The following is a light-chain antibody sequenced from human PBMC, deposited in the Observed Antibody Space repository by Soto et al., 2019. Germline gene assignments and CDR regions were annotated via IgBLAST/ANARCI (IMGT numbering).Light chain of an antibody. CDR3: QQYGSSLWT. V-gene: IGKV3-20*01. J-gene: IGKJ1*01. CDR2: GAS. Sequence: EIVLTQSPGTLSLSPGERATLSCRASQSVSSSYLARYQQKPGQAPRLLIYGASSRATGIPDRFSGSWSGTDFTLTISRLEPEDFAVYYCQQYGSSLWTFGQGTKVEIK. CDR1: QSVSSSY.